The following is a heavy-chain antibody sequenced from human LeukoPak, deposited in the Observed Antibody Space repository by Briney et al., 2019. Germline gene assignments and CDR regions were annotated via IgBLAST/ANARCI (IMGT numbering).Heavy chain of an antibody. CDR3: ARVRKQQVVGYYYYGMDV. CDR1: GSTFTSYY. Sequence: ASVKVSCKASGSTFTSYYLHWVRLAPGQGHELVGVINPSGGTTTYAQKFQGRVTMTSDTSTGTIYMEVSSLRSEDTAIYYCARVRKQQVVGYYYYGMDVWGQGTTVTVSS. J-gene: IGHJ6*02. V-gene: IGHV1-46*01. D-gene: IGHD6-13*01. CDR2: INPSGGTT.